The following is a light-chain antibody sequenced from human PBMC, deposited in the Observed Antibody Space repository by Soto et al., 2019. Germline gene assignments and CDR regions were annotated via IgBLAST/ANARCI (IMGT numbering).Light chain of an antibody. J-gene: IGKJ2*01. CDR1: QSVDSNY. Sequence: IVLTQSPGTLSLPPGERATLSCRASQSVDSNYLAWYQQRPGQAPRLLIHGASSRATGIPDRFSGSGSGSDFTRTISRLEPEDFAVYYCQHYVFVWYTSGHGTNLEIK. CDR2: GAS. CDR3: QHYVFVWYT. V-gene: IGKV3-20*01.